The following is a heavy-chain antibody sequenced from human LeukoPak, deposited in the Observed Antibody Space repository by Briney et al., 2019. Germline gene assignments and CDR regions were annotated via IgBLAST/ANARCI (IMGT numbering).Heavy chain of an antibody. J-gene: IGHJ4*02. CDR1: EFTFSSYS. CDR3: TREYYYGSGSYYNGY. D-gene: IGHD3-10*01. Sequence: SGGSLRLSCAASEFTFSSYSMNWVRQAPGKGLEWVSYITSSSSGLWYADSVKGRFTISRDNAKNSLYLQMNSLRAEDTAVYYCTREYYYGSGSYYNGYWGQGTLVTVSS. CDR2: ITSSSSGL. V-gene: IGHV3-48*01.